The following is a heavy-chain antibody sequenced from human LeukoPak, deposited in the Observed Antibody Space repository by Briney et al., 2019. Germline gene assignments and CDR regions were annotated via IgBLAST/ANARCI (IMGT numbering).Heavy chain of an antibody. D-gene: IGHD3-9*01. CDR2: INQDGSAK. CDR1: GFTFDTYW. CDR3: ASPNILAGYSSHYYMDV. J-gene: IGHJ6*03. Sequence: PGGSLRLSCAVTGFTFDTYWMSWVRQVPGKGLEWVANINQDGSAKYYVDSVKDRFTISRDNAKNSLYLQMNSLRADDTAVYYCASPNILAGYSSHYYMDVWGKGTTVTISS. V-gene: IGHV3-7*01.